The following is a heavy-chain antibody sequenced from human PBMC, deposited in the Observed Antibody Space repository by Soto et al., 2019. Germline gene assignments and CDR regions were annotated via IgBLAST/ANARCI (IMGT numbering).Heavy chain of an antibody. CDR1: GVTLTGYY. D-gene: IGHD3-10*01. CDR2: IYFNGTT. J-gene: IGHJ4*02. CDR3: ARGKGTHKY. Sequence: SETLSLTCTVSGVTLTGYYWSWIRQTPGKTLEWIGCIYFNGTTNYNPSLKSRVTISLDMSKNQFSLKLSSVTAADTAVYHCARGKGTHKYWGRGTLVTVSS. V-gene: IGHV4-59*01.